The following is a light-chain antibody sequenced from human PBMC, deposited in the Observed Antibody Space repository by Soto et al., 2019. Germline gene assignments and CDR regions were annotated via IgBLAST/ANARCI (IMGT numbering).Light chain of an antibody. V-gene: IGLV2-8*01. J-gene: IGLJ1*01. CDR2: EVS. CDR3: SSYAGSNNPYV. CDR1: SSDVGGHNY. Sequence: SWLTPARSPSRAPGKSVALSRTWNSSDVGGHNYVSWYQQHPGKAPKLMIYEVSKRPSGVPDRFSGSKSGNTASLTVSGLQAEDEADYYCSSYAGSNNPYVFGTGTKVTVL.